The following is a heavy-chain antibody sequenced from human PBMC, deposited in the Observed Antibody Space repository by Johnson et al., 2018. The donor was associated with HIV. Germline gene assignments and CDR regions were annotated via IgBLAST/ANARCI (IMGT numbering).Heavy chain of an antibody. J-gene: IGHJ3*02. CDR2: IKEDGGET. Sequence: MLLVESGGGLVQPGGSRRLSCAGSGFTFNFHWMTWVRQAPGKGMEWVAIIKEDGGETYYVDAVKCRFTISRDNANNLLYLPLSGLSVEDTAVYYCARGVPFGVVRLGYRAFDIWGQGTMVTVSS. CDR1: GFTFNFHW. D-gene: IGHD3-3*01. V-gene: IGHV3-7*02. CDR3: ARGVPFGVVRLGYRAFDI.